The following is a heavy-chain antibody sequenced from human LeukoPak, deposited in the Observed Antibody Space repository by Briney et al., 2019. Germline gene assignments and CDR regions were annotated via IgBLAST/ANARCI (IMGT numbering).Heavy chain of an antibody. CDR1: GFTFSSYG. V-gene: IGHV3-30*03. D-gene: IGHD6-19*01. CDR3: ARENSSGWPVGAFDI. Sequence: GGSLRLSCAASGFTFSSYGMHWVRQAPGKGLEWVAVISYDGSNKYYADSVKGRFTISRDNSKNTLYLQMNSLRAEDTAVYYCARENSSGWPVGAFDIWGQGTMVTVSS. J-gene: IGHJ3*02. CDR2: ISYDGSNK.